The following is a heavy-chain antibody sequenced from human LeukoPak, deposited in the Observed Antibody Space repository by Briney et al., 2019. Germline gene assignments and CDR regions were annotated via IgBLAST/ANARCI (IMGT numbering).Heavy chain of an antibody. CDR1: GGSISSGSYY. CDR3: ARSTDSSGYYQRYFDY. J-gene: IGHJ4*02. D-gene: IGHD3-22*01. V-gene: IGHV4-61*02. CDR2: IYTSGST. Sequence: PSQTLSLTCTVSGGSISSGSYYWSWIRQPAGKGLEWIGRIYTSGSTNYNPSLKSRVTISVHTSKNQFSLKLSSVTAADTAVYYCARSTDSSGYYQRYFDYWGQGTLVTVSS.